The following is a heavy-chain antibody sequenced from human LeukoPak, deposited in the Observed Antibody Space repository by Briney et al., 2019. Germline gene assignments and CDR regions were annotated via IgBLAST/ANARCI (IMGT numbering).Heavy chain of an antibody. CDR2: INAGNGNT. V-gene: IGHV1-3*01. CDR3: ARDQEGFDY. CDR1: GYTFISYT. Sequence: GASVKVSCKASGYTFISYTLHWVRQAPGQRLEWMGWINAGNGNTKYSQKFQGRVTFTRDTSASTVHMELSGLRSEDTAVYYCARDQEGFDYWGQGTLVTVSS. J-gene: IGHJ4*02.